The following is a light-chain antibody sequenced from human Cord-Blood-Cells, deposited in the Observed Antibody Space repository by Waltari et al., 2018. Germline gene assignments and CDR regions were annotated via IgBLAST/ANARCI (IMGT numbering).Light chain of an antibody. CDR1: QSLLHSDGKTY. CDR3: MQSIQLPLT. CDR2: EVS. Sequence: DIVMTQTPLSLSVTPGQPASISCKSSQSLLHSDGKTYLYWYLQKPGQSPQLLIYEVSNRFYGVPDRFSGSGAGTDFNLNSSRVEAEDVGVYYGMQSIQLPLTCGGGTKVEIK. J-gene: IGKJ4*01. V-gene: IGKV2D-29*02.